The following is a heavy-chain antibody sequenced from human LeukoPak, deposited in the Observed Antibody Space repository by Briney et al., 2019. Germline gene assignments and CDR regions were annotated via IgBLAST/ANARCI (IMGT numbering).Heavy chain of an antibody. V-gene: IGHV3-30-3*01. CDR1: GFTFSSYA. J-gene: IGHJ3*02. CDR3: GREGAEQAFDI. D-gene: IGHD1-26*01. CDR2: ISYDGSNK. Sequence: PGGSLRLSCAASGFTFSSYAMHWVRQAPGKGLEWVAVISYDGSNKYYADSVKGRFTISRDNSKNTLYLQMNSLRAEDTAVYYCGREGAEQAFDIWGQGTMVTVSS.